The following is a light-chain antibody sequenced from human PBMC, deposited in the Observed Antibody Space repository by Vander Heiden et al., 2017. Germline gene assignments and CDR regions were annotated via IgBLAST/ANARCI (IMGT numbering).Light chain of an antibody. CDR3: QHYVISPRGLT. Sequence: EIVLTQSPGNLSLSPGERATLSCSASQSVSSSYLAGYQQKPGQAPRLLIYGASSRATGIPDRFSGSVSWTDFTLTISRLESVDFAVYYCQHYVISPRGLTFGGGTKVEIK. CDR1: QSVSSSY. V-gene: IGKV3-20*01. J-gene: IGKJ4*01. CDR2: GAS.